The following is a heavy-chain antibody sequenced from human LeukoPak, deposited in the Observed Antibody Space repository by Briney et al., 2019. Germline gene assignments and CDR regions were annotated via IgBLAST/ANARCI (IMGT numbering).Heavy chain of an antibody. J-gene: IGHJ4*02. CDR2: IKSKTDGGTT. D-gene: IGHD3-22*01. Sequence: PGGSLRLSCAASGFTFSNAWMSWVRQAPGKGLEWVGRIKSKTDGGTTDYAAPVKGRFTISRDDSKNTLYLQMNSLKTEDTAVYYCTTGFDYHDSTGPYFDFWGQGTLVTVSS. V-gene: IGHV3-15*01. CDR3: TTGFDYHDSTGPYFDF. CDR1: GFTFSNAW.